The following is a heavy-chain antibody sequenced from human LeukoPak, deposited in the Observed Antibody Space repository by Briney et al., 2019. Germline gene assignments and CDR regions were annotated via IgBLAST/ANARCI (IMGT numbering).Heavy chain of an antibody. J-gene: IGHJ6*03. CDR1: GGSISSSSYY. D-gene: IGHD6-19*01. CDR2: IYYSGST. V-gene: IGHV4-39*07. CDR3: ARVGWDNYYYYYMDV. Sequence: SETLSLTCTVSGGSISSSSYYWGWIRQPPGKGLEWIGSIYYSGSTYYNPSLKSRVTISVDTSKNQFSLKLSSVTAADTAVYYCARVGWDNYYYYYMDVWGKGTTVTVSS.